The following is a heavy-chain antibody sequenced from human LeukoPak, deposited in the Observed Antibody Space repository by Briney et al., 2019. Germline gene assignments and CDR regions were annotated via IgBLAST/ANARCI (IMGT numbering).Heavy chain of an antibody. CDR1: GMTFSSHW. D-gene: IGHD1-1*01. V-gene: IGHV3-7*01. CDR3: ARYCTFRTCSGTKFDA. J-gene: IGHJ5*02. Sequence: GGALRLSWAAPGMTFSSHWMNWVRQTPGKGLGWLGTIKSDGSEIYYLDSVKGRFTISRDNAKNSLYLQMNSLRAEDSAVYYCARYCTFRTCSGTKFDAWGQGTLVTVSS. CDR2: IKSDGSEI.